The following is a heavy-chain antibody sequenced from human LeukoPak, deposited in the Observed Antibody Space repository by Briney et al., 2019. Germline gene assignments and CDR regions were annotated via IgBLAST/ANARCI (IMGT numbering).Heavy chain of an antibody. CDR3: ARVRGDYVVDY. D-gene: IGHD4-17*01. J-gene: IGHJ4*02. CDR1: GFTFSNYA. Sequence: GGSLRLSCAASGFTFSNYALHWVRQAPGKGLEHVSLISSNGGSTYYANSVKGRFTISRDNSKHTLYLHMGSPRAEDMAVYYCARVRGDYVVDYWGQGTLVTVSS. CDR2: ISSNGGST. V-gene: IGHV3-64*01.